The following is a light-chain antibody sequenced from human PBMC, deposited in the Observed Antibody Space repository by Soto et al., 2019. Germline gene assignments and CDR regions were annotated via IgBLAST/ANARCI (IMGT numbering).Light chain of an antibody. CDR3: QQTYSTPIT. J-gene: IGKJ5*01. Sequence: DIQMTQSPSSLSASVGERVTITCRASQTISNTLNWYQQRPGKAPNLLIYASSTLQSGVPPRFSGGGSGTEFTLTMSSLQPEDFATYYCQQTYSTPITFGQGTRLEIK. CDR2: ASS. CDR1: QTISNT. V-gene: IGKV1-39*01.